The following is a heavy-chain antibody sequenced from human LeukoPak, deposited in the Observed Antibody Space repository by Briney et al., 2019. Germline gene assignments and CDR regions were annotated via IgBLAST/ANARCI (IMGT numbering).Heavy chain of an antibody. V-gene: IGHV3-21*01. CDR2: ISSSSSYI. J-gene: IGHJ4*02. CDR1: GFTFGSYS. Sequence: GGSLRLSCAASGFTFGSYSMNWVRQAPGKGLEWVSSISSSSSYIYYADSVKGRFTISRDNAKNSLYLQMNSLRAEDTAVYYCARDLDDIVVVVAASEFDYWGQGTLVTVSS. CDR3: ARDLDDIVVVVAASEFDY. D-gene: IGHD2-15*01.